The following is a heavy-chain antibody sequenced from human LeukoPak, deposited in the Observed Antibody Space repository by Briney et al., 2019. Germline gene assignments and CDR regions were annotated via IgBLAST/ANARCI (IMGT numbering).Heavy chain of an antibody. D-gene: IGHD6-19*01. CDR2: IKQDGSEK. J-gene: IGHJ4*02. CDR3: ARGSIAVAGTRAWY. Sequence: GGSLRLSCAASGFTFDDYGMSWVRQAPGKGLEWVANIKQDGSEKYYVDSVKGRFTISRDNAKNSLYLQMNSLRAEDTAVYYCARGSIAVAGTRAWYWGQGTLVTVSS. V-gene: IGHV3-7*01. CDR1: GFTFDDYG.